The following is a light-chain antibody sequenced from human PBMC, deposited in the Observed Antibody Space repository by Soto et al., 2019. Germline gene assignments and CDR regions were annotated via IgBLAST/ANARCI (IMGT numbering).Light chain of an antibody. CDR3: QQRSNWPPVIT. Sequence: EIVLTQSPATQSLSPGERATLSCRASQSVTTFLAWYQQKPDQAPRLLIYDASTRATGIPARFSGSGSGTDFTLTISSLEPEDFAVYYCQQRSNWPPVITFGGGTKVEIK. CDR2: DAS. V-gene: IGKV3-11*01. CDR1: QSVTTF. J-gene: IGKJ4*01.